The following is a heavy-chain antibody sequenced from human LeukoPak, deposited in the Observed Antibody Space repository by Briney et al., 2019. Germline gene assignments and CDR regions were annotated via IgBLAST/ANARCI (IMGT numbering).Heavy chain of an antibody. J-gene: IGHJ4*02. D-gene: IGHD4-17*01. V-gene: IGHV3-21*01. CDR3: ARDPRYGDYGIDY. Sequence: GGSLRLSCAASGFTFSSYSMNWVRQAPGKGLEWVSSISSSSSYIYYADSVKGRFTISRDNAKNSLYLQMNSLRAEDTAVYYCARDPRYGDYGIDYWGQGTLVTVSS. CDR2: ISSSSSYI. CDR1: GFTFSSYS.